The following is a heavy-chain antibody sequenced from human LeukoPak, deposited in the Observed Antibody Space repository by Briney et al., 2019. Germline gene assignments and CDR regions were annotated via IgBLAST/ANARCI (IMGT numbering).Heavy chain of an antibody. CDR2: ISSSGSTT. CDR1: GFTFSSYE. CDR3: ARGGLRLNYANDY. J-gene: IGHJ4*02. V-gene: IGHV3-48*03. D-gene: IGHD3-16*01. Sequence: GGSLRLSCAASGFTFSSYEMNWVRQAPGKGLEWVSYISSSGSTTYYADSVKGRFTISRDNAKNSLYLQMNSLRAEDTAVYYCARGGLRLNYANDYWGQGTLVTVSS.